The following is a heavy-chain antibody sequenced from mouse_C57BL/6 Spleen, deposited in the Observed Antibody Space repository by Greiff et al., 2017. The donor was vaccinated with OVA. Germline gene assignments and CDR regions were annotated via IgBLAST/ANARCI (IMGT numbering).Heavy chain of an antibody. V-gene: IGHV1-80*01. CDR3: ARGDY. CDR1: GYAFSSYW. Sequence: VQLQQSGAELVHPGASVKLSCQASGYAFSSYWMNWVKQRPGKGLEFIGHIYPGDGDTNYNGKFKGKATLTADKSSSTAYMQLSSLSSEDSAVYFCARGDYWGQGTTLTVSS. CDR2: IYPGDGDT. J-gene: IGHJ2*01.